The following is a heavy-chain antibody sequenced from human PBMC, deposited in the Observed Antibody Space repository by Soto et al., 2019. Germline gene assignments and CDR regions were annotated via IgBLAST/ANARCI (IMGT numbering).Heavy chain of an antibody. CDR1: GGSISSGGYY. CDR2: IYYSGST. CDR3: ARERRSYESRPFDY. Sequence: QVQLQESGPGLVKPSQTLSLTCTVSGGSISSGGYYWSWIRQHPGKGLEWIGYIYYSGSTYYNPTLTSRVTISVYTSKNPFSLKRSSVTAADTAVYYCARERRSYESRPFDYWGQGTLVTVSS. V-gene: IGHV4-31*03. D-gene: IGHD3-16*01. J-gene: IGHJ4*02.